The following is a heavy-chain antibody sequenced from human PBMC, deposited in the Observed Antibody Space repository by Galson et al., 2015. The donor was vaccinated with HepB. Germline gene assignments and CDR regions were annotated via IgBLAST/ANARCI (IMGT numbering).Heavy chain of an antibody. D-gene: IGHD3-10*01. V-gene: IGHV1-18*04. CDR3: ARDPKYYYGSGSPGYFDY. CDR2: ISAYNGNT. Sequence: SVKVSCKASGYTFTSYGISWVRQAPGQGLEWMGWISAYNGNTNYAQKLQGRVTMTTDTSTSTAYMELRSLRSDDTAVYYCARDPKYYYGSGSPGYFDYWGQGTLVTVSS. CDR1: GYTFTSYG. J-gene: IGHJ4*02.